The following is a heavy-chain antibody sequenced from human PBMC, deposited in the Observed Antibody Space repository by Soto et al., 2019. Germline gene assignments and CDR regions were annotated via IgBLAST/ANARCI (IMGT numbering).Heavy chain of an antibody. CDR2: IYSGGST. CDR3: ARDRVESGYPEYFQH. CDR1: GFTVSSNY. J-gene: IGHJ1*01. Sequence: EVQLVESGGGLIQPGGSLRLSCAASGFTVSSNYMSWVRQAPGKGLEWVSVIYSGGSTYYADSVKGRFTISRDNSKNTLYLQTTSLRAEDTAVYYCARDRVESGYPEYFQHWGQGTLVTVSS. D-gene: IGHD3-22*01. V-gene: IGHV3-53*01.